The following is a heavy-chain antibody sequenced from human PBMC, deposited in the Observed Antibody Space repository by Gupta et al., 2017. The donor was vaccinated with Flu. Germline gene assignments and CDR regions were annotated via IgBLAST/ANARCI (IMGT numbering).Heavy chain of an antibody. J-gene: IGHJ6*02. CDR1: GYKFIGFY. CDR2: INPDSGGT. Sequence: QLHLVQSGAEVKEPGASVKVSCMASGYKFIGFYIHWVRQAPGQGLEWLGWINPDSGGTKFSPKFEGRVTLTRDKSISAAYMDLFSLTSNDTAIYYCARGRSIQLWKPYYYYYNMDVWGQGTTVTVSS. V-gene: IGHV1-2*02. CDR3: ARGRSIQLWKPYYYYYNMDV. D-gene: IGHD5-18*01.